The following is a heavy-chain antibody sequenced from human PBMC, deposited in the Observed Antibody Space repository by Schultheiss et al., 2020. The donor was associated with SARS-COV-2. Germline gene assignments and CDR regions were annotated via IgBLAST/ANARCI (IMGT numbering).Heavy chain of an antibody. Sequence: ASVKVSCKASGYTFTSYGISWVRQATGQGLEWMGWMNPNSGNTGYAQKFQGRVTITRNTSISTAYMELSSLRSEDTAVYYCARHSGYSSGWYYYYYGMDVWGQGTTVTVSS. J-gene: IGHJ6*02. V-gene: IGHV1-8*03. CDR2: MNPNSGNT. CDR1: GYTFTSYG. D-gene: IGHD6-19*01. CDR3: ARHSGYSSGWYYYYYGMDV.